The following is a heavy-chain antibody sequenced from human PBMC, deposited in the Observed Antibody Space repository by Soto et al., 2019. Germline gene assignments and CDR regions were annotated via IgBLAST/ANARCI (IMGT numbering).Heavy chain of an antibody. CDR3: ARGRYCLTGRCFPNWFDS. J-gene: IGHJ5*01. CDR1: GDPISNLDYF. V-gene: IGHV4-30-4*01. D-gene: IGHD7-27*01. Sequence: PSETLSLTFSVSGDPISNLDYFWACIRQPPGQALECIGYIYKSATTYYNPSFESRVAISVDTSKSQFSLNVTSVTDADTAVYFCARGRYCLTGRCFPNWFDSWGQGALVTVSS. CDR2: IYKSATT.